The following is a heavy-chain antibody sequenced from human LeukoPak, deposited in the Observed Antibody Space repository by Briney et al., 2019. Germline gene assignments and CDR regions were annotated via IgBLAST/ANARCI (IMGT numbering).Heavy chain of an antibody. CDR1: GFTFSSYA. CDR3: ALRASTNIPGY. CDR2: ISYGGSNK. V-gene: IGHV3-30-3*01. Sequence: VGSLRLSCAASGFTFSSYAMHWVRQAPGKGLEWVAVISYGGSNKYYADSVKGRFTISRDNSKNTLYLQMNSLRAEDTAVYYCALRASTNIPGYWGQGTLVTVSS. D-gene: IGHD2/OR15-2a*01. J-gene: IGHJ4*02.